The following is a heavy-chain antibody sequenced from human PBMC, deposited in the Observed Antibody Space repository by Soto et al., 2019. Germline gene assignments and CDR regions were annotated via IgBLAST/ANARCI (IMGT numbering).Heavy chain of an antibody. V-gene: IGHV4-30-4*01. CDR1: GGSISSGDYY. Sequence: PSETLSLTCTVSGGSISSGDYYWSWIRQPPGKGLEWIGYIYYSGSTYYNPSLKSRVTISVDTSKNQFSLKLSSVTAADTAVYYCARCPVPADEYYYGMDVWGQGTTVTVSS. D-gene: IGHD2-2*01. CDR3: ARCPVPADEYYYGMDV. J-gene: IGHJ6*02. CDR2: IYYSGST.